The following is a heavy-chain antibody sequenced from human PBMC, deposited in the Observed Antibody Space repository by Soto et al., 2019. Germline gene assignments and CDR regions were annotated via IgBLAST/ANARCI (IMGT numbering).Heavy chain of an antibody. CDR2: INWNSNNI. D-gene: IGHD6-19*01. CDR1: GFTFDDYA. CDR3: TKARIAVAGGGYYFEY. Sequence: GGSLRLSCAASGFTFDDYAMHWVRQAPGKGLEWVSGINWNSNNIGYAGSVKGRFTISRDNAKNSLYLQMNSLRAEDTALYYCTKARIAVAGGGYYFEYWGQGALVTVSS. V-gene: IGHV3-9*01. J-gene: IGHJ4*02.